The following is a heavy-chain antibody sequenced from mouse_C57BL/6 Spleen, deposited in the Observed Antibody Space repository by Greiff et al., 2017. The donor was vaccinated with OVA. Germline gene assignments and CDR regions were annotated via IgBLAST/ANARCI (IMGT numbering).Heavy chain of an antibody. J-gene: IGHJ4*01. Sequence: QVQLQQPGAELVKPGASVKLSCKASGYTFTSYWMQWVKQRPGQGLEWIGEIDPSDSYTNYNQKFKGKATLTVDTSSSTAYMQLSSLTSEDSAVYYCARSYYDGYFYAMDYWGQGTSVTVSS. CDR1: GYTFTSYW. CDR2: IDPSDSYT. D-gene: IGHD2-3*01. CDR3: ARSYYDGYFYAMDY. V-gene: IGHV1-50*01.